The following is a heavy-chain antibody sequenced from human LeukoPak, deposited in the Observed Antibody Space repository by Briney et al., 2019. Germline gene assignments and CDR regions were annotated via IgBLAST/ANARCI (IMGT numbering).Heavy chain of an antibody. Sequence: NPSETLSFTCTVSGGSISSYYWSWIRQPPGKGLEWIGYIYYSGSTNYNPSLKSRVTISVDTSKDQFSLKLSSVTAADTAVYYCARVLPYYYGMDVWGQGTTVTVSS. V-gene: IGHV4-59*01. CDR3: ARVLPYYYGMDV. J-gene: IGHJ6*02. CDR1: GGSISSYY. D-gene: IGHD3-3*01. CDR2: IYYSGST.